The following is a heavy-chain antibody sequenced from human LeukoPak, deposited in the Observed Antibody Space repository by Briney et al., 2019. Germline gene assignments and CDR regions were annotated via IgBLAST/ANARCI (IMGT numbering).Heavy chain of an antibody. Sequence: GGSLRLSCAASGFTFSSYAMSWVRQAPGKGLEWVSAISGSGGTKYYADSVKGRFTISRDNAKNSLYLQMNSLRAEDTAVYYCARDQLPDVWGQGTTVTVSS. D-gene: IGHD4-23*01. CDR3: ARDQLPDV. J-gene: IGHJ6*02. CDR2: ISGSGGTK. CDR1: GFTFSSYA. V-gene: IGHV3-23*01.